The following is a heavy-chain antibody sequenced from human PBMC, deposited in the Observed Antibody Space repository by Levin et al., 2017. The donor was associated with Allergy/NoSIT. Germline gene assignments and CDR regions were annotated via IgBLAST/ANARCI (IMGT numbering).Heavy chain of an antibody. CDR3: AREVAWELLDRTFGFDY. Sequence: HSQTLSLTCAISGDSVSSNSAAWNWIRQSPSRGLEWLGRTYYRSKWYNDYAVSVKSRITINPDTSKNQFSLQLNSVTPEDTAVYYCAREVAWELLDRTFGFDYWGQGTLVTVSS. V-gene: IGHV6-1*01. J-gene: IGHJ4*02. CDR2: TYYRSKWYN. D-gene: IGHD1-26*01. CDR1: GDSVSSNSAA.